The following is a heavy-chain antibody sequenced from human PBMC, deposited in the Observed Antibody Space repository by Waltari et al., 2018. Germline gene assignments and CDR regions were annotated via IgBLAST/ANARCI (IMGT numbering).Heavy chain of an antibody. CDR3: ARDASGWSRDY. CDR1: GFTLRSNS. V-gene: IGHV3-21*01. Sequence: EVQLVESGGGLVKPGASLRVSCTATGFTLRSNSMTWVRQAPGTGLGWVSTITTSSYIYQADSLKGRFTISRDNAKNSLFLQMNSLRAEDTAVYYCARDASGWSRDYWGQGTLVTVSS. J-gene: IGHJ4*02. CDR2: ITTSSYI. D-gene: IGHD6-19*01.